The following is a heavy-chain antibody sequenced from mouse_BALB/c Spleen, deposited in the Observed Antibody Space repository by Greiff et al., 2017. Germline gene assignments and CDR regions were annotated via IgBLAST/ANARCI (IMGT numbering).Heavy chain of an antibody. CDR2: ISHSGST. CDR3: ARYRAIYYGNYDAMDY. CDR1: GDSITSGY. D-gene: IGHD2-1*01. Sequence: DVQLQESGPSLVKPSQTLSLTCSVTGDSITSGYWNWIRKFPGNKLEYMGYISHSGSTYYNPSLKSRISITRDTSKNQYYLQLNSVTTEDTATYYCARYRAIYYGNYDAMDYWGQGTSVTVSS. V-gene: IGHV3-8*02. J-gene: IGHJ4*01.